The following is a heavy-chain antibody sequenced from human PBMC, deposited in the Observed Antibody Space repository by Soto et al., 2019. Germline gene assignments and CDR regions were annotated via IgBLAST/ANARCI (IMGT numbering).Heavy chain of an antibody. CDR2: INISNGNT. CDR3: ARGRTYYAP. D-gene: IGHD3-10*01. J-gene: IGHJ5*02. CDR1: WYTFQNYQ. V-gene: IGHV1-3*04. Sequence: GGPVKGSRKGSWYTFQNYQIYLVRQAPGQRLECMGWINISNGNTEYSENFQGRVTMTRDTSASTAYMELSSLRSEDTAVYYCARGRTYYAPWGQGTLVTVSS.